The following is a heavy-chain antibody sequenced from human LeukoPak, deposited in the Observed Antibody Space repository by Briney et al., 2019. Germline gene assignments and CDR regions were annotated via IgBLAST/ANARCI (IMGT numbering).Heavy chain of an antibody. CDR3: AREGRYGYGYNEYHLYMDI. V-gene: IGHV4-39*07. D-gene: IGHD5-18*01. Sequence: AETLSLTCTVSGGSISSSSYYWGWIRQPPGKGLEWIGSIYYSGSTYYNPSLKSRVTISVDTPKNQFSLKLSSVTAAETAVYYCAREGRYGYGYNEYHLYMDIWGKGTTVTVSS. CDR1: GGSISSSSYY. J-gene: IGHJ6*03. CDR2: IYYSGST.